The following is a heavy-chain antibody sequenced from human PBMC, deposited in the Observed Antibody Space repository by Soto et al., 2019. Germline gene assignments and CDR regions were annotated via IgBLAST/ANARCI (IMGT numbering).Heavy chain of an antibody. V-gene: IGHV5-10-1*01. CDR2: IDPSDSYT. CDR1: GYSVTSYW. D-gene: IGHD3-22*01. Sequence: GGSLKISCKGSGYSVTSYWISWVRQMPGKGLEWMGRIDPSDSYTNYSPSFQGHVTISADKSISTAYLQWSSLKASDTAMYYCESQGNSMIGPYYGMDVWRQGTTVTVSS. CDR3: ESQGNSMIGPYYGMDV. J-gene: IGHJ6*02.